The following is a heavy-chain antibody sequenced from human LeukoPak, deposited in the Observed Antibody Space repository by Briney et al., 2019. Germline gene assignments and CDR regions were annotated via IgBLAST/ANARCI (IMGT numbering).Heavy chain of an antibody. V-gene: IGHV7-4-1*02. Sequence: ASVKVSCKASGYTFTSYSMNWIRQAPGQGLEWMGWINTNTGNPTYAPGFTGRLLFSLDTSVSTAYLQISSLKTEDTAVYYCARGPDYDSSGYPYWGQGTLVTVSS. J-gene: IGHJ4*02. D-gene: IGHD3-22*01. CDR3: ARGPDYDSSGYPY. CDR2: INTNTGNP. CDR1: GYTFTSYS.